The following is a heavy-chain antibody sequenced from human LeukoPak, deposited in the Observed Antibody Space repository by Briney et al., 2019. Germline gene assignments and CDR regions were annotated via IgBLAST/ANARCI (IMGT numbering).Heavy chain of an antibody. J-gene: IGHJ5*02. D-gene: IGHD5-18*01. V-gene: IGHV1-18*04. Sequence: ASVKLSCKASGYTFTSYGISWVRQAPGQGLEWMGWISGYNGNTNYAQKLQGRFTITTDTSTSTAYMELRSLRSDDTAVYYCAREVGYSYDPWGQGTLVTVSS. CDR2: ISGYNGNT. CDR3: AREVGYSYDP. CDR1: GYTFTSYG.